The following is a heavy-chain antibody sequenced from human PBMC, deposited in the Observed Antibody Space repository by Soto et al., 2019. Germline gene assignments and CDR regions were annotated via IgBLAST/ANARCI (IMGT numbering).Heavy chain of an antibody. V-gene: IGHV3-23*01. Sequence: EVQLLESGGGLVQPGGSLRLSCAASGFTFSSYAMSWVRQAPGKGLEWVSAISGNGGSTYYADSVKGRFTISRDNSKNTLYLQMNSLRAEDTAVYDCARGGTWIQLWVDSWGPGNLVTVSS. CDR3: ARGGTWIQLWVDS. CDR2: ISGNGGST. D-gene: IGHD5-18*01. CDR1: GFTFSSYA. J-gene: IGHJ5*01.